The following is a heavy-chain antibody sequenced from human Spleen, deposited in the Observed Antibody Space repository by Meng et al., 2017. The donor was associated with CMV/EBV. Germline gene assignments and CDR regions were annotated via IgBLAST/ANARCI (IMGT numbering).Heavy chain of an antibody. J-gene: IGHJ4*02. CDR2: TYYRSKWYN. Sequence: SETLSLTCAISGDSVSSNSAAWNWIRQSPSRGLEWLGRTYYRSKWYNDYAVSVKSRITINPDTSKNQFSLKLTSVTAADTAVYYCARDYDFWSGPYPDYWGQGTLVTVSS. CDR3: ARDYDFWSGPYPDY. D-gene: IGHD3-3*01. CDR1: GDSVSSNSAA. V-gene: IGHV6-1*01.